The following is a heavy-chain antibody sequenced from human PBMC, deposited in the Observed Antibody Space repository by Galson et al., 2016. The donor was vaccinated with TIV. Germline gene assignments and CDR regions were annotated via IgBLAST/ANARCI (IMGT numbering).Heavy chain of an antibody. CDR2: IYPGDSED. CDR1: GYSFTTYW. J-gene: IGHJ4*02. D-gene: IGHD1-26*01. V-gene: IGHV5-51*01. Sequence: QSGAEVKKPGQSLNISCQGSGYSFTTYWIGCVCQMLGKGLEWVGIIYPGDSEDRYGPSFQGQATITADKSIRAAYLQWTSLRASDTAMYYCARFTVGTISRVRHFDYWGQGTLVTVSS. CDR3: ARFTVGTISRVRHFDY.